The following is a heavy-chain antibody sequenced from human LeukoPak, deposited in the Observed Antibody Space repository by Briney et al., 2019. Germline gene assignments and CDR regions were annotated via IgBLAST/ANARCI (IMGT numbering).Heavy chain of an antibody. V-gene: IGHV4-59*08. CDR1: GGSISHYY. CDR3: ARTISQFDY. J-gene: IGHJ4*02. CDR2: IYYSGST. D-gene: IGHD2-21*01. Sequence: PSETLSLTCTVSGGSISHYYWSWIRQPPGKGLEWIGYIYYSGSTNYNPSLKSRVTISVDTSKNQFSLKLSSVTAADTAVYYCARTISQFDYWGQGTLVTVSS.